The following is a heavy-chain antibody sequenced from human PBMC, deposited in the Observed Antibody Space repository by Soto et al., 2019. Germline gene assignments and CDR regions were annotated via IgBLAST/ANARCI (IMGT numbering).Heavy chain of an antibody. Sequence: GGSLRLSCAASGFTFSTYWMSWVRQAPGKGLEWVANIKQDGGEKYYVDSVKGRFTISRDNAKNSLFLQMNSLRAGDTALYYWARVGCSRASCYATWFDPWGQGTLVTVSS. CDR2: IKQDGGEK. V-gene: IGHV3-7*01. D-gene: IGHD2-2*01. J-gene: IGHJ5*02. CDR3: ARVGCSRASCYATWFDP. CDR1: GFTFSTYW.